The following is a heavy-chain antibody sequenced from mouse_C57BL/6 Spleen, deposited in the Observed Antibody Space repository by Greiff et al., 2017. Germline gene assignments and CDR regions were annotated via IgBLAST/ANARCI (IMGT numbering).Heavy chain of an antibody. CDR1: GYTFTGYG. Sequence: QVQLQQSGAELARPGASVKLSCKASGYTFTGYGISWVKQRTGQGLEWIGEIYPRSGNNYYNEKFKGKATLTADKSSSTAYMELRSLTSEDSAVYFCASPRITTVVAEDAMDYWGQGTSVTVSS. CDR2: IYPRSGNN. V-gene: IGHV1-81*01. J-gene: IGHJ4*01. D-gene: IGHD1-1*01. CDR3: ASPRITTVVAEDAMDY.